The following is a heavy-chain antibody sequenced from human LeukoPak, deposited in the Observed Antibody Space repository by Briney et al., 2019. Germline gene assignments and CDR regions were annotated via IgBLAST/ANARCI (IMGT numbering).Heavy chain of an antibody. CDR2: INHSGST. Sequence: SETLSLTCAVFGESFSGYYWSWIRQLPGKGLEWIGEINHSGSTNYNPSLKSRVTISVDTSKNQFSLKLSSVTAADTAVYYCARVGSDILTGYYRSYLDYWGQGTLVTVSS. CDR1: GESFSGYY. V-gene: IGHV4-34*01. CDR3: ARVGSDILTGYYRSYLDY. J-gene: IGHJ4*02. D-gene: IGHD3-9*01.